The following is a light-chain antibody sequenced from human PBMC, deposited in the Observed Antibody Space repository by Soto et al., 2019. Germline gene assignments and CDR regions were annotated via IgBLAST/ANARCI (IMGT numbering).Light chain of an antibody. J-gene: IGKJ4*01. V-gene: IGKV2-28*01. Sequence: DIVMTQSQLSLPVTPGEPAPISCRSSQSLLHSNGYNSLDWYLQKPGQSPQLLIYLGSNRSSGVPDRFSGSGSGTDFTLKISRVEAEDVGVYYCMQALQTPLTFGRGTKVDIK. CDR2: LGS. CDR1: QSLLHSNGYNS. CDR3: MQALQTPLT.